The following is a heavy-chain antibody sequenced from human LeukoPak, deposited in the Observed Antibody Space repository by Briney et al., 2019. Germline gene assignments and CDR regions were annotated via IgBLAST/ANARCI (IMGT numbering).Heavy chain of an antibody. CDR2: IVVGSGNT. CDR1: GFTFTSSA. D-gene: IGHD5-24*01. Sequence: SVKVSCKASGFTFTSSAMQWVRQARGQRREGIGWIVVGSGNTNYAQKFQERVTITRDMSTSTVYMELSSLRSEDTAVYYCAAREMAVSYYFDYWGQGTLVTVSS. V-gene: IGHV1-58*02. J-gene: IGHJ4*02. CDR3: AAREMAVSYYFDY.